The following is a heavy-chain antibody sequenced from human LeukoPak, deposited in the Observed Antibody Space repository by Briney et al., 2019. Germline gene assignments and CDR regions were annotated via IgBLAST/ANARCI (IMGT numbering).Heavy chain of an antibody. CDR1: GFTFSSHG. D-gene: IGHD2-15*01. CDR3: AKGILGYCSGGSCSYDY. V-gene: IGHV3-30*18. Sequence: GGSLRLSCAASGFTFSSHGMHWVRQAPGKGLEWVAVISYDGSNKYYADSVKGRFTISRDNSKNTLYLQMNSLRAEDTAVYYCAKGILGYCSGGSCSYDYWGQGTLVTVSS. J-gene: IGHJ4*02. CDR2: ISYDGSNK.